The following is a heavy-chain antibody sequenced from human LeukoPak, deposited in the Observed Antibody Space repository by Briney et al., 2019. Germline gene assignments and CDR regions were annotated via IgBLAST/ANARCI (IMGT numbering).Heavy chain of an antibody. CDR2: ISGSGGST. CDR3: AKDLPRGYYDSSGLPGDYYYYGMDV. V-gene: IGHV3-23*01. D-gene: IGHD3-22*01. CDR1: GFTFSSYA. J-gene: IGHJ6*02. Sequence: PGGSLRLSCAASGFTFSSYAMSWVRQAPGKGLEWVSAISGSGGSTYYADSVKGRFTISRDNSKSTLYLQMNSLRAEDTAVYYCAKDLPRGYYDSSGLPGDYYYYGMDVWGQGTTVTVSS.